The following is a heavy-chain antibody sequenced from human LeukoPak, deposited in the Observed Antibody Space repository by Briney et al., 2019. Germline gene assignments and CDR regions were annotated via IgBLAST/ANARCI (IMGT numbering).Heavy chain of an antibody. CDR2: VIPIFGTA. Sequence: RASVKVSCKASGGTFSSYAISWVRQAPGQGLEWMGGVIPIFGTANYAQKFQGRVTITADESTSTAYMELSSLRSEDTAVYYCAGPNSRYSSGRYVPFDYWGQGTLVTVSS. J-gene: IGHJ4*02. D-gene: IGHD6-19*01. V-gene: IGHV1-69*13. CDR3: AGPNSRYSSGRYVPFDY. CDR1: GGTFSSYA.